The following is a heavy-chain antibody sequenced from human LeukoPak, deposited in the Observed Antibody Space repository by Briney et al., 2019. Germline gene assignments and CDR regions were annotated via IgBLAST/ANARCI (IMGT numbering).Heavy chain of an antibody. CDR2: ISYDGSNK. D-gene: IGHD5-12*01. V-gene: IGHV3-30*18. Sequence: PGGSLRLSCAASGFTFSSYGMHWVRQAPGKGLEWVAVISYDGSNKYYADSVKGRFTISRDNSKNSLYLQMNSLRAEDTAVYYCAKAGYEAYYYGMDVWGQGTTVTVSS. CDR3: AKAGYEAYYYGMDV. J-gene: IGHJ6*02. CDR1: GFTFSSYG.